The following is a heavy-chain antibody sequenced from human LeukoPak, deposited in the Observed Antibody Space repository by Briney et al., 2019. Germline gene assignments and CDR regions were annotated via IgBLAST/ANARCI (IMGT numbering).Heavy chain of an antibody. Sequence: GGSLRLSCAASRFIFSSYWMNWVRQSPGKGLECVASIKQDGSEKYYVDSVKGRFTISRDNSKNTLYLQMNSLRAEDTAVYYCARAMRQWLATDAFDIWGQGTMVTVSS. J-gene: IGHJ3*02. CDR2: IKQDGSEK. CDR3: ARAMRQWLATDAFDI. V-gene: IGHV3-7*01. D-gene: IGHD6-19*01. CDR1: RFIFSSYW.